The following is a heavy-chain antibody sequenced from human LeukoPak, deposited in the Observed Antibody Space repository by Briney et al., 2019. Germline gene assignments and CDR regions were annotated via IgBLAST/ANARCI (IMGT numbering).Heavy chain of an antibody. CDR1: GGSISRYY. J-gene: IGHJ5*02. Sequence: SETLSLTCTVSGGSISRYYWSWIRQPAGKGLEWIGRIYTSGSTNYNPSLKSRVTMSVDTSKNQFSLKLSSVTAADTAVYYCAREGYCSSTSCYRDMSWFDPWGQGTLVTVSS. CDR2: IYTSGST. V-gene: IGHV4-4*07. CDR3: AREGYCSSTSCYRDMSWFDP. D-gene: IGHD2-2*02.